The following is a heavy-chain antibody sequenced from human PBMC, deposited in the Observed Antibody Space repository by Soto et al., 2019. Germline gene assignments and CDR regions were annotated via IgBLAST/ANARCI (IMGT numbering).Heavy chain of an antibody. J-gene: IGHJ6*02. D-gene: IGHD5-18*01. CDR1: GGTFSSYA. CDR3: ARGALQLWLQRLSDGMDV. V-gene: IGHV1-69*13. CDR2: IIPIFGTA. Sequence: SVKVSCKASGGTFSSYAISWVRQAPGQGLEWMGGIIPIFGTANYAQKFQGRVTITADESTSTAYMELSSLRSEDTAVYYCARGALQLWLQRLSDGMDVWGQGTTVTVSS.